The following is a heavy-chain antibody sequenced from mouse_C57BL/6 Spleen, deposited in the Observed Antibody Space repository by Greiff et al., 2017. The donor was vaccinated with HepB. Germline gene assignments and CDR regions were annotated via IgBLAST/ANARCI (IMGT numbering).Heavy chain of an antibody. Sequence: QVQLQQPGAELVKPGASVKLSCKASGYTFTSYWMQWVKQRPGQGLEWIGEIDPSDSYTNYNQKFKGKATLTVDTSSSTAYMQLSSLTSEDSAVYYCAREVLLAGTGAMDYWGQGTSVTVSS. V-gene: IGHV1-50*01. CDR3: AREVLLAGTGAMDY. J-gene: IGHJ4*01. CDR1: GYTFTSYW. CDR2: IDPSDSYT. D-gene: IGHD4-1*01.